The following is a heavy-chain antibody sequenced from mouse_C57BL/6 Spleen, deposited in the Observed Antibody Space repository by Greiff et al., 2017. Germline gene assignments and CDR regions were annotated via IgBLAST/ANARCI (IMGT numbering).Heavy chain of an antibody. D-gene: IGHD2-3*01. CDR3: TTRTYGGYCVGY. Sequence: EVQLQQSGAELVRPGASVKLSCTASGFNIKDYYMHWVKQRPEQGLEWIGRIDPEDGDTEYAPKFQGKATMTADTSSNTAYLQLSSLTSEDTAVYYCTTRTYGGYCVGYWGQGTTLTVSS. CDR1: GFNIKDYY. V-gene: IGHV14-1*01. CDR2: IDPEDGDT. J-gene: IGHJ2*01.